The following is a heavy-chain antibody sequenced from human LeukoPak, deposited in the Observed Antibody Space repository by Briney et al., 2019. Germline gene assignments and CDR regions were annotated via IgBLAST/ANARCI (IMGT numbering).Heavy chain of an antibody. D-gene: IGHD6-6*01. J-gene: IGHJ4*02. CDR2: IRSSAYGGTT. Sequence: PGGSLRLSCTGSGFTFGDYAMSWFRQAPGKGLEWVGFIRSSAYGGTTEYAASVNGRFSISRDDSKSTVYLQMDRLNTGDTAVYYCSGRSRSSWEGQLEPSGLFDHWGQGTLVAVSS. CDR1: GFTFGDYA. V-gene: IGHV3-49*03. CDR3: SGRSRSSWEGQLEPSGLFDH.